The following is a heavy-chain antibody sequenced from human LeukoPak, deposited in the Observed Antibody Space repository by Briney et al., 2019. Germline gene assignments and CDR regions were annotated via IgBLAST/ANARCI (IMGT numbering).Heavy chain of an antibody. D-gene: IGHD3-10*01. Sequence: GESLKTSCKGCGYSFSSYWSGWVRQMPGKGLERMGIIYPGDSDTRYSPSFQGQVTISADKSISTAYLQWSSLKASDTAMYYCARNEVYYGSGSYYYGMDVWGQGTTVTVSS. J-gene: IGHJ6*02. V-gene: IGHV5-51*01. CDR2: IYPGDSDT. CDR3: ARNEVYYGSGSYYYGMDV. CDR1: GYSFSSYW.